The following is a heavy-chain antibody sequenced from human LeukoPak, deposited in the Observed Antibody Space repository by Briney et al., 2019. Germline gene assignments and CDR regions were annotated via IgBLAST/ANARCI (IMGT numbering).Heavy chain of an antibody. J-gene: IGHJ4*02. D-gene: IGHD2-2*01. CDR2: IIPIFGTA. CDR3: ARPPDYCSSTSCPVDY. Sequence: SVKVSCKASGGTFSSYAISWVRQAPGQGLEWMGGIIPIFGTANYAQKFQGRVTITADESTSTAYMELNSLRAEDTAVYYCARPPDYCSSTSCPVDYWGQGTLVTVSS. V-gene: IGHV1-69*01. CDR1: GGTFSSYA.